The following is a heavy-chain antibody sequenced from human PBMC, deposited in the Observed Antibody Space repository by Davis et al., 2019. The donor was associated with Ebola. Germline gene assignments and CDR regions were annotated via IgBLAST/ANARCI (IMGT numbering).Heavy chain of an antibody. CDR1: GGSISSNNW. CDR3: ANYYSSWRGNT. CDR2: IYHSGTT. D-gene: IGHD3-22*01. V-gene: IGHV4-4*02. J-gene: IGHJ5*02. Sequence: GSLRLSCGVSGGSISSNNWWSWVRQPPGKGLEWIGEIYHSGTTNYNPSLKSRVTISVDKSKNQFSLKLTSVTAADTAVYYCANYYSSWRGNTWGQGTLVTVSS.